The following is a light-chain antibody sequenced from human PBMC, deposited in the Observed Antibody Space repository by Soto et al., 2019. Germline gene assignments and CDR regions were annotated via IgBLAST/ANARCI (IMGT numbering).Light chain of an antibody. Sequence: EIVMRQSPATLSVSPGEGATLSCRASQTVYSNVAWYQQKPGQDPRLLIYGASSRATGIPDRFSGSGSGTDFTLTISRLEPEDFAVYYCQQYGSSPTFGQGTKVDIK. V-gene: IGKV3-20*01. J-gene: IGKJ1*01. CDR2: GAS. CDR1: QTVYSN. CDR3: QQYGSSPT.